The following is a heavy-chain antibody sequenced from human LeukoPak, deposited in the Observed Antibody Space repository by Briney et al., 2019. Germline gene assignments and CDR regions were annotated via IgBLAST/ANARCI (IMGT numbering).Heavy chain of an antibody. J-gene: IGHJ6*03. CDR3: ARVGLLLWFGEGDYYYMDV. CDR2: IIPIFGTA. Sequence: ASVKVSCKASGGTFSSYAISWVRQAPGQGLEWMGRIIPIFGTANYAQKFQGRVTITTDESTSTAYMELSSLRSEDTAVYYCARVGLLLWFGEGDYYYMDVWGKGTTVTVSS. CDR1: GGTFSSYA. V-gene: IGHV1-69*05. D-gene: IGHD3-10*01.